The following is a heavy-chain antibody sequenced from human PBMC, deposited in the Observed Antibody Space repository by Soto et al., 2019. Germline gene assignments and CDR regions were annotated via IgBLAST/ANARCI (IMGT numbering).Heavy chain of an antibody. CDR1: GFTFSSYA. D-gene: IGHD5-12*01. J-gene: IGHJ6*02. Sequence: QVQLVESGGGVVQPGRSLRLSCAASGFTFSSYAMHWVRQAPGKGLAWVAVISYDGSNKYYADSVKGRFTISRDNSKNTLYLQMNSLRAEDTAVYYWASDRSRNSCYDCDGMDVWGQGTTVTVSS. CDR2: ISYDGSNK. V-gene: IGHV3-30-3*01. CDR3: ASDRSRNSCYDCDGMDV.